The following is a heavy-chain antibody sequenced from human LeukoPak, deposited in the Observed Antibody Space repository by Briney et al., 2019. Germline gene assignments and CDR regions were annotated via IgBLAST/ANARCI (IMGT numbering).Heavy chain of an antibody. CDR2: ISGSGGST. D-gene: IGHD2-2*02. CDR3: AGGYCSSTSCYTGYYYMDV. CDR1: GFTFSSYA. J-gene: IGHJ6*03. V-gene: IGHV3-23*01. Sequence: PGGSLRLSCAASGFTFSSYAMSWVLQAPGRGLEWVSAISGSGGSTYYADSVKGRFTISRDNSKNTLYLQMNSLRAEDTAVYYCAGGYCSSTSCYTGYYYMDVWGKGTTVTVCS.